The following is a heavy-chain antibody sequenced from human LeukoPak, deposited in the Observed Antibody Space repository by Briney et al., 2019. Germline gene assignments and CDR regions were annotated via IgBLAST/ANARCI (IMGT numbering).Heavy chain of an antibody. D-gene: IGHD1-26*01. J-gene: IGHJ4*02. Sequence: PGRSLRLSCAASGFTFSSYGMHWVRQAPGKGLEWVAVISYDGSNKYYADSVKGRFTISRDNSKNTLYLQMNSLGAEDTAVYYCAKARLRWELLLPFDYWGQGTLVTVSS. CDR3: AKARLRWELLLPFDY. CDR1: GFTFSSYG. CDR2: ISYDGSNK. V-gene: IGHV3-30*18.